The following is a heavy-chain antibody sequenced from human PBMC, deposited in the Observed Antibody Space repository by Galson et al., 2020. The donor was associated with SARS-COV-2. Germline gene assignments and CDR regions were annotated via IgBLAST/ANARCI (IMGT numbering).Heavy chain of an antibody. Sequence: SETLSLTCAVYGGSISGYYCSWIRQPPGKGLEWIGEINHSGSTNHNPSLKSRVTISIDTSKNQFSLSLTSVTAADSAIYYCARETLFNWFDPWGQGTLVTVSS. J-gene: IGHJ5*02. CDR2: INHSGST. CDR1: GGSISGYY. D-gene: IGHD3-10*01. V-gene: IGHV4-34*01. CDR3: ARETLFNWFDP.